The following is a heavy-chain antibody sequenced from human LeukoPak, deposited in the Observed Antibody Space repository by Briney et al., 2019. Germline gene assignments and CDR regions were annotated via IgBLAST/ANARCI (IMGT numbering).Heavy chain of an antibody. D-gene: IGHD3-3*01. V-gene: IGHV3-7*01. CDR1: KFTFRNYW. CDR3: ARDLGHTRDDLLDP. Sequence: GGSLRLSCAASKFTFRNYWMTWVRQAPGKGLEWVANINQEGREKYYMDSLKGGYTISRHIDKNSLYRQMNSLVAENAAVYYGARDLGHTRDDLLDPWGQGTLVTVSS. CDR2: INQEGREK. J-gene: IGHJ5*02.